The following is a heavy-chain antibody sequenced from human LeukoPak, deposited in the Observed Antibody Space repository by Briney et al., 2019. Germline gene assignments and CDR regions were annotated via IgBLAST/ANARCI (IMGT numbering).Heavy chain of an antibody. CDR3: ARDRRSGCSSTSCYPDY. Sequence: PGGSLRLSCAASGFTFDDYAMHWVRQAPGKGLEWVAVISYDGSNKYYADSVKGRFTISRDNSKNTLYLQMNSLRAEDTAVYYCARDRRSGCSSTSCYPDYWGQGTLVTVSS. J-gene: IGHJ4*02. V-gene: IGHV3-30-3*01. D-gene: IGHD2-2*01. CDR1: GFTFDDYA. CDR2: ISYDGSNK.